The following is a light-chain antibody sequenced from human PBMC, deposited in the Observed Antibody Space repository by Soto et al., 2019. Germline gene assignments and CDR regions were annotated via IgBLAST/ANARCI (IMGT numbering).Light chain of an antibody. CDR2: DVN. CDR1: SSDVGAYIF. J-gene: IGLJ1*01. V-gene: IGLV2-8*01. Sequence: QSALTQPPSASGSPGQSVTISCTGTSSDVGAYIFVSWYQQHPGKAPKLLIYDVNRRPPGVPDRFFGSKSGNTASLTFSGLQAEDEADYYCVSFAGGTYVFGTGTKVTVL. CDR3: VSFAGGTYV.